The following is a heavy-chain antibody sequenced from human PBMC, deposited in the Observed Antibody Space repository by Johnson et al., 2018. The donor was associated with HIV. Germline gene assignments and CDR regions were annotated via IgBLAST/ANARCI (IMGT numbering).Heavy chain of an antibody. CDR1: GFTFSSYW. CDR2: IKQGGSEK. V-gene: IGHV3-7*01. Sequence: VQLVESGGGLVQPGGSLRLSCVASGFTFSSYWMSWVRQAPGKGLEWVANIKQGGSEKYYVDSVKGRFTISRDNAKNSLYLQMNSLRAEDSAVYYCARGDCSSTSCYGDAFDIWGQGTMVTVSS. J-gene: IGHJ3*02. CDR3: ARGDCSSTSCYGDAFDI. D-gene: IGHD2-2*01.